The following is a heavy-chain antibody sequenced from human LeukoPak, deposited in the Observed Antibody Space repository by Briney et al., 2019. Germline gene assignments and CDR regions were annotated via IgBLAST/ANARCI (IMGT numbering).Heavy chain of an antibody. CDR2: IIPISGTP. V-gene: IGHV1-69*05. CDR1: GGTFSSYV. D-gene: IGHD1-26*01. J-gene: IGHJ3*02. CDR3: AIQGVGAPGSFDI. Sequence: SVKVSCKASGGTFSSYVFSWVRQAPGQGLEWLGGIIPISGTPNYAQKLQGRVTITTDESTSTAYMDLSGLRSGDTAMYYCAIQGVGAPGSFDIWGQGTMVTVSS.